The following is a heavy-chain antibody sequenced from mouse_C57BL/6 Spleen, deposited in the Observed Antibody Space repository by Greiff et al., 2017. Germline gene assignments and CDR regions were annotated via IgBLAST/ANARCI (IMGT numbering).Heavy chain of an antibody. J-gene: IGHJ2*01. CDR2: ISSGGSYT. CDR1: GFTFSSYG. D-gene: IGHD1-1*01. CDR3: ARGYYGSNYYFDY. V-gene: IGHV5-6*01. Sequence: EVQLVESGGDLVKPGGSLKLSCAASGFTFSSYGMSWVRQTPDKRLEWVATISSGGSYTYYPDSVKGRFTISRDNAKNTLYLQMSSLKSEDTAMYYCARGYYGSNYYFDYWGQGTTLTVSS.